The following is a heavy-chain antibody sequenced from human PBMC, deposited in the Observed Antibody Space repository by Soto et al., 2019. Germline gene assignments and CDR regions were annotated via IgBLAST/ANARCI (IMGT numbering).Heavy chain of an antibody. J-gene: IGHJ3*02. D-gene: IGHD2-21*01. V-gene: IGHV3-30-3*01. Sequence: GGSLRLSCAASGFTFSSYAMHWVRQAPGKGLEWVAVISYDGSNKYYADSVKGRFTISRDNSKNTPYLQMNSLRAEDTAVYYCARDSPRPGLFSAFDIWGQGTMVTVSS. CDR2: ISYDGSNK. CDR1: GFTFSSYA. CDR3: ARDSPRPGLFSAFDI.